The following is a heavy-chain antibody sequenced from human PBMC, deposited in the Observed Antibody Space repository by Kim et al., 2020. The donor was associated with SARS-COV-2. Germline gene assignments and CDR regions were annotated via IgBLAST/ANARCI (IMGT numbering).Heavy chain of an antibody. Sequence: PYSPSLKTRLTITKDTSKNQVVLTMTNMDPVDTATYYCAHPDDYYYGMDVWGQGTTVTVSS. V-gene: IGHV2-5*01. J-gene: IGHJ6*02. CDR3: AHPDDYYYGMDV.